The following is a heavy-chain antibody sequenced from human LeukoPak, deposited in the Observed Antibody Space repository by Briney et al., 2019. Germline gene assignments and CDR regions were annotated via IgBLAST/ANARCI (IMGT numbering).Heavy chain of an antibody. D-gene: IGHD2-2*01. V-gene: IGHV1-8*01. CDR3: AAQLPSDY. Sequence: ASVKVSCKASGYTFTSYDINWVRQATGQGLEWMGWMNPNSGNTGYAQKFQGRLTMTRYTSISTAYMELNSLRSEDTAVYYCAAQLPSDYWGQGTLVTVSS. J-gene: IGHJ4*02. CDR1: GYTFTSYD. CDR2: MNPNSGNT.